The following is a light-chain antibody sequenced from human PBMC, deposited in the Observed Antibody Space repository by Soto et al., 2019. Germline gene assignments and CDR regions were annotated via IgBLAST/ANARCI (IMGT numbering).Light chain of an antibody. CDR1: QTISSW. Sequence: DIQMTQSPSTLSGSVGDRVTITCRASQTISSWLAWYQQKPGKAPKLLIYKASTLKSEVPSRFSGSGSGTECTLTISSLQPDDFATYYCQHYNSYSEAFGQGTKVELK. J-gene: IGKJ1*01. CDR2: KAS. CDR3: QHYNSYSEA. V-gene: IGKV1-5*03.